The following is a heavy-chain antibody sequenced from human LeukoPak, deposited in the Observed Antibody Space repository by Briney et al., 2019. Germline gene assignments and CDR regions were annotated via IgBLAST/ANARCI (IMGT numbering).Heavy chain of an antibody. D-gene: IGHD3-22*01. CDR2: ISGSGAST. CDR1: GFSFSDYG. CDR3: AKQEVLNYYDTSGFYIH. J-gene: IGHJ4*02. Sequence: GGSLRLSCAASGFSFSDYGMTWVRQAPGKGLEWVSGISGSGASTYYADSVKGRFTISRDNSKNTLNLQMNSLRAEDTAVYYCAKQEVLNYYDTSGFYIHWGQGTLVTVSS. V-gene: IGHV3-23*01.